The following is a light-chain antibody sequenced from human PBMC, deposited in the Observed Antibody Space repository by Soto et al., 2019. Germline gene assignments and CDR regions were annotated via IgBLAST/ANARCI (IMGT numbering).Light chain of an antibody. CDR3: MIWHNSAVV. CDR1: SGINVGTYR. Sequence: QSVLTQPSSLSASPGASASLTCTLRSGINVGTYRIYWYQQKPGSPPQYLLRYKSDSDKQQGSGVPSRFSGSKDASANAGILLISGLQSDDEADYYCMIWHNSAVVFGGGTKLTVL. CDR2: YKSDSDK. J-gene: IGLJ2*01. V-gene: IGLV5-45*03.